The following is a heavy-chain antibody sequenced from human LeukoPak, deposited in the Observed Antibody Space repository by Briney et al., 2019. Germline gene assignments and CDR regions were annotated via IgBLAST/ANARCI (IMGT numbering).Heavy chain of an antibody. J-gene: IGHJ6*02. CDR3: ARAGDYPYYGMDV. V-gene: IGHV1-18*01. D-gene: IGHD4-17*01. CDR1: GYTFTSYG. Sequence: ASVTVSCTASGYTFTSYGISWVRQAPGQGLEWMGWISAYNGNTNYAQKLQGRVTINTDTSTSTAYMELRSLRSDDTAVYYCARAGDYPYYGMDVWGQGTTVTVSS. CDR2: ISAYNGNT.